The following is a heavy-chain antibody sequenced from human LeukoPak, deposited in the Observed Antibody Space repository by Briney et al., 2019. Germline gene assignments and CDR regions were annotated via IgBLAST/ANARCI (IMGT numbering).Heavy chain of an antibody. V-gene: IGHV4-4*02. D-gene: IGHD3-22*01. Sequence: PSETLSLTCAVSGGSISSSDWWSWVRPPPGEGLEWIGEIYHSGSTNYNPSLKSRVTISVDKSKNQFSLNLSSVTAADTAVYYCARDRRYYDSSAYIRGFDYWGQGTLVTVSS. CDR3: ARDRRYYDSSAYIRGFDY. J-gene: IGHJ4*02. CDR1: GGSISSSDW. CDR2: IYHSGST.